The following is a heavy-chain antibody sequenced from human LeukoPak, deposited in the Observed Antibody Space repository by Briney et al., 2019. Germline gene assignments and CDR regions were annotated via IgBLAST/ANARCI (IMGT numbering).Heavy chain of an antibody. CDR3: ARGWLLWFGELLSNWFDP. CDR2: INHSGST. Sequence: SETLSLTCAVYGGSFSGYYWSWIRQPPGKGPGWIGEINHSGSTNYNPSLKSRGTISVDTSKNQFSLTLSSVTAADTAVYYCARGWLLWFGELLSNWFDPWGQGTLVTVSS. CDR1: GGSFSGYY. J-gene: IGHJ5*02. D-gene: IGHD3-10*01. V-gene: IGHV4-34*01.